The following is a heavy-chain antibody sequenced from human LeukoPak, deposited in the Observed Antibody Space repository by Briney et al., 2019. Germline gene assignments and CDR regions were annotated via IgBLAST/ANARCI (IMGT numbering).Heavy chain of an antibody. CDR1: GFTFSTTY. CDR3: ARGGGAYCGSDCYRNFDF. Sequence: GGSLRLSCEVSGFTFSTTYMSWVRQAPGKGLEWVSVLYKSGNTYYADSVKGRFIISRDNSENTLSLQMNSLGVEDTAVYYCARGGGAYCGSDCYRNFDFWGQGTLVTVSS. J-gene: IGHJ4*02. CDR2: LYKSGNT. V-gene: IGHV3-66*01. D-gene: IGHD2-21*02.